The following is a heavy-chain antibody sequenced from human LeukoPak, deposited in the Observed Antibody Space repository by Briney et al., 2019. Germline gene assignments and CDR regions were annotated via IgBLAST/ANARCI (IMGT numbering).Heavy chain of an antibody. J-gene: IGHJ4*02. CDR1: GFTFSDYY. V-gene: IGHV3-11*04. D-gene: IGHD3-16*02. Sequence: GGSPRLSCAASGFTFSDYYMSWIRQAPGKGLEWVSYISSSGSTIYYADSVKGRFTISRDNAKNSLYLQMNSLRAEDTAVYYCARGPSLITFGGVIPEFDYWGQGTLVTVSS. CDR2: ISSSGSTI. CDR3: ARGPSLITFGGVIPEFDY.